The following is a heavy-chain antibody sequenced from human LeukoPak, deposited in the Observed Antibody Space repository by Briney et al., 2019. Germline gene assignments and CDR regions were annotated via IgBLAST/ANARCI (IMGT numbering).Heavy chain of an antibody. V-gene: IGHV3-53*01. D-gene: IGHD1-1*01. CDR1: GFTVSSNY. CDR2: IYSGGST. CDR3: ARAQHELETHYYYYYMDV. Sequence: GGSLRLSCAAPGFTVSSNYMSWVRQALGKGLEWVSVIYSGGSTYYADSVKGRFTISRDNSKNTLYLQMNSLRAEDTAVYYCARAQHELETHYYYYYMDVWGKGTTVTVSS. J-gene: IGHJ6*03.